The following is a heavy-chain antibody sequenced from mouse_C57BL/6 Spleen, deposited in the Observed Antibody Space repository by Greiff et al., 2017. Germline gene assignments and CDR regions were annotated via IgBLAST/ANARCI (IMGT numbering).Heavy chain of an antibody. CDR2: INPSSGYT. D-gene: IGHD2-5*01. V-gene: IGHV1-4*01. CDR1: GYTFTSYT. J-gene: IGHJ4*01. Sequence: QVQLKESGAELARPGASVKMSCKASGYTFTSYTMHWVKQRPGQGLEWIGYINPSSGYTKYNQKFKDKATLTADKSSSTAYMQLSSLTSEDSAVYYCAREGSNYGAMDYWGQGTSVTVSS. CDR3: AREGSNYGAMDY.